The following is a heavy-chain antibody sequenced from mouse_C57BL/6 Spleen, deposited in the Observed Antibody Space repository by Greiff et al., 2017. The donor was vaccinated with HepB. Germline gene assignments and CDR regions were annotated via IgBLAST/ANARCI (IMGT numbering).Heavy chain of an antibody. CDR3: ASYSSIYYYGSSTFAY. J-gene: IGHJ3*01. CDR1: GFNIKDYY. Sequence: EVKLQQSGAELVKPGASVKLSCTASGFNIKDYYMHWVKQRTEQGLEWIGRIDPEDGETKYAPKFQGKATITADTSSNTAYLQLSSLTSEDTAVYYCASYSSIYYYGSSTFAYWGQGTLVTVSA. CDR2: IDPEDGET. D-gene: IGHD1-1*01. V-gene: IGHV14-2*01.